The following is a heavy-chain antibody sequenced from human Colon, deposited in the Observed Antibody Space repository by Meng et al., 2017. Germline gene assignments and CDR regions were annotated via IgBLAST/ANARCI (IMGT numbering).Heavy chain of an antibody. CDR3: ARVVSLVVKGNWFDS. D-gene: IGHD2-15*01. CDR1: GDSLTCGGYH. V-gene: IGHV4-31*03. J-gene: IGHJ5*01. CDR2: IDLSGTT. Sequence: QVELLGVGRGVVKASQTLSLTCNGSGDSLTCGGYHWSWIRQHPGKGLEWTGYIDLSGTTYDSPSLKTRLTMSVDTSKNQFSLKLTSVTAADTAVYYCARVVSLVVKGNWFDSWGQGTLVTVSS.